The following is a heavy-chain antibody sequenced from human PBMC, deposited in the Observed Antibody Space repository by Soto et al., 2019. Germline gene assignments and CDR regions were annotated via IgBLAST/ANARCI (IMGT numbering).Heavy chain of an antibody. V-gene: IGHV3-66*01. J-gene: IGHJ6*03. CDR3: AREGVDFWSGYQRHYYMDV. CDR2: IYSGGST. CDR1: GFTVSSNY. D-gene: IGHD3-3*01. Sequence: EVQLVESGGGLVQPGGSLRLSCAASGFTVSSNYMSWVRQAPGKGLEWVSVIYSGGSTYYADSVKGRFTISRDNSKNTLYLQMNSLRAEDTAVYYCAREGVDFWSGYQRHYYMDVWGKGTTVTVSS.